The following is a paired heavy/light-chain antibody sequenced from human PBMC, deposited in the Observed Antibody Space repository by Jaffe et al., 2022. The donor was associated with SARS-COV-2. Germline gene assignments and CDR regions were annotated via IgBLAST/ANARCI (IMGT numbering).Heavy chain of an antibody. D-gene: IGHD6-19*01. CDR1: GSTFSSLG. J-gene: IGHJ4*02. CDR2: ISITGDNS. Sequence: EVQLVESGGGLVQPGGSLRLSCVDSGSTFSSLGLGWVRQAPGKGLEWVSGISITGDNSFHADSVKGRFTISRDSSKNILYLHMYSLRAEDTALYYCAKAQSSVWYFEYWGQGTLVTVSS. CDR3: AKAQSSVWYFEY. V-gene: IGHV3-23*04.
Light chain of an antibody. CDR2: DAS. V-gene: IGKV3-11*01. CDR3: QQRIDWPIT. Sequence: EIVLTQSPATLSLSPGERATLSCRASQSVRGYLAWYQHKPGQAPRLLIYDASNRATGIPARFSGSGSGTDFTLTISSLEPEDFAVYYCQQRIDWPITFGQGTRLEIK. J-gene: IGKJ5*01. CDR1: QSVRGY.